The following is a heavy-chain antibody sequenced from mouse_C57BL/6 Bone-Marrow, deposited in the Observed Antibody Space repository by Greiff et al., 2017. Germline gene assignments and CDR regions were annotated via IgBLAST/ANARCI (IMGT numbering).Heavy chain of an antibody. D-gene: IGHD1-1*01. CDR1: GYTFTEYT. V-gene: IGHV1-62-2*01. J-gene: IGHJ4*01. CDR2: FYPGSGSI. CDR3: ARHEGGYGSLYAMDY. Sequence: QVQLQQSGAELVKPGASVKLSCKASGYTFTEYTIHWVKQRSGQGLEWIGWFYPGSGSIKYNEKFKDKDTLTADKSSSTGYMVLSRLTSEDSAVYFCARHEGGYGSLYAMDYWGQGTSVTVSS.